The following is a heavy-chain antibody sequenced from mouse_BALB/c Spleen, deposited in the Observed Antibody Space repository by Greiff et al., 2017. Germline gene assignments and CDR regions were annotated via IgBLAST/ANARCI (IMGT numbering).Heavy chain of an antibody. V-gene: IGHV3-8*02. CDR2: ISYSGST. CDR3: ARWGDGYYGPWFAY. CDR1: GDSITSGY. J-gene: IGHJ3*01. D-gene: IGHD1-1*01. Sequence: VQLKESGPSLVKPSQTLSLTCSVTGDSITSGYWNWIRKFPGNKLEYMGYISYSGSTYYNPSLKSRISITRDTSKNQYYLQLNSVTTEDTATYYCARWGDGYYGPWFAYWGQGTLVTVSA.